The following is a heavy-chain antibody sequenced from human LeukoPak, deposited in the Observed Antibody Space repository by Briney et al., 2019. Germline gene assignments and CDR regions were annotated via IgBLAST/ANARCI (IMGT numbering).Heavy chain of an antibody. J-gene: IGHJ3*02. V-gene: IGHV5-51*01. CDR1: GYSFTSYW. CDR3: ARLPPRLRYFDWPAGSGI. Sequence: GESLKISCKGSGYSFTSYWIGWVRQMPGEGLEWMGIIYPCDSDTRYSPSFQGQVTISADKSISTAYLQGSSLKASDTAMYYCARLPPRLRYFDWPAGSGIWGQGTMVTVSS. D-gene: IGHD3-9*01. CDR2: IYPCDSDT.